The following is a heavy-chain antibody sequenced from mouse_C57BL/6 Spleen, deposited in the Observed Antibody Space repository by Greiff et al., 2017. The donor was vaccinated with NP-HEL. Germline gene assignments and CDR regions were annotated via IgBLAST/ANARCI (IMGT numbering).Heavy chain of an antibody. V-gene: IGHV5-9*01. CDR3: AGVYDGYYFAY. CDR1: GFTFSSYT. D-gene: IGHD2-3*01. CDR2: ISGGGGNT. Sequence: EVQRVESGGGLVKPGGSLKLSCAASGFTFSSYTMSWVRQTPEKRLEWVATISGGGGNTYYPDSVKGRFTISRDNAKNTLYLQMSSLRSEDTALYYCAGVYDGYYFAYWGQGTLVTVSA. J-gene: IGHJ3*01.